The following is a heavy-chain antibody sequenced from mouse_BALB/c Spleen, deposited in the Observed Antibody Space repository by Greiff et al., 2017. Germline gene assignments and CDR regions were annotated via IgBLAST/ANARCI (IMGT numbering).Heavy chain of an antibody. V-gene: IGHV5-17*02. CDR3: ARLEDYYGSSEYFDV. CDR1: GFTFSSFG. D-gene: IGHD1-1*01. CDR2: ISSGSSTI. Sequence: EVHLVESGGGLVQPGGSRKLSCAASGFTFSSFGMHWVRQAPEKGLEWVAYISSGSSTIYYADTVKGRFTISRDNPKNTLFLQMTSLRSEDTAMYYCARLEDYYGSSEYFDVWGAGTTGTVSS. J-gene: IGHJ1*01.